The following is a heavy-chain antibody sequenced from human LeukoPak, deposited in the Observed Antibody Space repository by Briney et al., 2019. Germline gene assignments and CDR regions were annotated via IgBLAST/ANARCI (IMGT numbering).Heavy chain of an antibody. V-gene: IGHV3-30-3*01. D-gene: IGHD6-19*01. CDR1: GFTFSSYA. Sequence: PGGSLRLSCAASGFTFSSYAMHWVRQAPGKGLEWVAVISYDGSNKYYGDSVKGRSTISRDNSKNTLYLQMNSLRAEDTAVYYCARGFTSSGWAVFDYWGQGTLVTVSS. J-gene: IGHJ4*02. CDR3: ARGFTSSGWAVFDY. CDR2: ISYDGSNK.